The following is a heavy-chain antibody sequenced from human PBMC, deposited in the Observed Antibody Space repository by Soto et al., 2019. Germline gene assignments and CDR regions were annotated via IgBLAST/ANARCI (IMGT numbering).Heavy chain of an antibody. D-gene: IGHD6-13*01. J-gene: IGHJ5*02. CDR3: ARDMVPAVAAAGNWFDP. CDR2: ISSSSSTI. Sequence: GGSLRLSCAASGFTFSSYSMNWVRQAPGKGLEWVSYISSSSSTIYYADSVKGRFTISRDNAKNSLYLQMNSLRAEDTAVYYCARDMVPAVAAAGNWFDPWGQGTLVTVSS. CDR1: GFTFSSYS. V-gene: IGHV3-48*01.